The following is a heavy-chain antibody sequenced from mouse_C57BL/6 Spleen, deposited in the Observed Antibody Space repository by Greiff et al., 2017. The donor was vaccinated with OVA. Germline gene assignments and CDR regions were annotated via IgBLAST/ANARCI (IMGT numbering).Heavy chain of an antibody. J-gene: IGHJ4*01. CDR1: GYTFTSYW. V-gene: IGHV1-7*01. D-gene: IGHD2-1*01. Sequence: VQLQQSGAELAKPGASVKLSCKASGYTFTSYWMHWVKQRPGQGLEWIGYINPSSGYTKYNQKFKDKATLTADKSSSTAYMQLSSLTYEDSAVYYCARGEVYYGNYEGYYAMDYWGQGTSVTVSS. CDR3: ARGEVYYGNYEGYYAMDY. CDR2: INPSSGYT.